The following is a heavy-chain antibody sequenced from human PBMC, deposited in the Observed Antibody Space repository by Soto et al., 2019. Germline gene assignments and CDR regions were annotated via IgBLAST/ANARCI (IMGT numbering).Heavy chain of an antibody. CDR1: GFTFSNAW. D-gene: IGHD3-3*01. V-gene: IGHV3-15*07. J-gene: IGHJ4*02. Sequence: EVQLVESGGGLVKPGGSRRLSCAASGFTFSNAWMNWVRQAPGKGLEWVGRIKSKTDGGTTDYAAPVKGRFTISRDDSKNTLYLQMNSLKTEDTAVYYCTTDLLRFLEWSLFDYWGQGTLVTVSS. CDR2: IKSKTDGGTT. CDR3: TTDLLRFLEWSLFDY.